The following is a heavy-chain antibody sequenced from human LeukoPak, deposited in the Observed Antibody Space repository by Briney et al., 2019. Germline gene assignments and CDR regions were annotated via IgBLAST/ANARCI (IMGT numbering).Heavy chain of an antibody. D-gene: IGHD3-3*01. CDR2: MNPNSGNT. Sequence: GASVKVSCKASGYTFTSYDINWVRQATGQGLEWMGWMNPNSGNTGYAQKFQGRVTITRNTSISTAYMELSSLRSEDTAVYYCARAVNYDFWSGYLDYYYMDVWGKGTTVTVSS. CDR1: GYTFTSYD. J-gene: IGHJ6*03. V-gene: IGHV1-8*03. CDR3: ARAVNYDFWSGYLDYYYMDV.